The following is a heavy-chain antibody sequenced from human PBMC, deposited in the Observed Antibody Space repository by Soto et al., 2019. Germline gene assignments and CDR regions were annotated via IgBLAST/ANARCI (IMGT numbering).Heavy chain of an antibody. V-gene: IGHV1-69*01. CDR1: GGTFSSYA. Sequence: QVQLVQSGAEVKKPGSSVKVSCKASGGTFSSYAISWVRQAPGQGLEWMGGIIPIFGTANYAQKFQGRVTITADESTSTAYMELSSLRSEDTAVYYCARDPTYYYDSSGPRYYGMDVWGQGTTVTVSS. CDR2: IIPIFGTA. D-gene: IGHD3-22*01. J-gene: IGHJ6*02. CDR3: ARDPTYYYDSSGPRYYGMDV.